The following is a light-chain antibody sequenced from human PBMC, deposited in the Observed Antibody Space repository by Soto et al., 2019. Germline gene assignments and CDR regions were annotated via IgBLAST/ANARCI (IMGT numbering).Light chain of an antibody. CDR3: QQYNSYSPWT. V-gene: IGKV1-5*01. CDR2: DAS. CDR1: QSISSW. J-gene: IGKJ1*01. Sequence: DIQMTQSPSTLSASVGDRVTITCRASQSISSWLAWYQQKPGKAPKLLIYDASSLESGVPSRFSGSGSGTEFTLTISSLKPDYFATYYCQQYNSYSPWTFGQGTKVEIK.